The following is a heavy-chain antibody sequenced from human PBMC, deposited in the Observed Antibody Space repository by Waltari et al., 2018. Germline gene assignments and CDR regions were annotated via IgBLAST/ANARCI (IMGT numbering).Heavy chain of an antibody. CDR2: IEYDGYNK. Sequence: QAQLVESGGGVVQPGGSLRISCGASGFNFNHHGMQWVRQAPGKGPDWVAFIEYDGYNKHYADSVKGRFTISRDNSKNTLYLQLSGLSREDTAVYSCAKGPDSSHYFSNWLDPWGQGTLVTVSS. D-gene: IGHD3-22*01. CDR1: GFNFNHHG. CDR3: AKGPDSSHYFSNWLDP. J-gene: IGHJ5*02. V-gene: IGHV3-30*02.